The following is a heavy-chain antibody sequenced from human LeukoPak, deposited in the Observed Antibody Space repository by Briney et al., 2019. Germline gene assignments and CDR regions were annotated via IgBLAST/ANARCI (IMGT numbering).Heavy chain of an antibody. J-gene: IGHJ6*04. V-gene: IGHV1-69*06. Sequence: SVKVSCKASGGTFSSYAISWVQQAPGQGLEWMGGIIPIFGTANYAQKFQGRVTITADKSTSTAYMELSSLRSEDTAVYYCATGSQYSSGWDPGHYYGMDVWGKGTTVTVSS. CDR1: GGTFSSYA. CDR3: ATGSQYSSGWDPGHYYGMDV. CDR2: IIPIFGTA. D-gene: IGHD6-19*01.